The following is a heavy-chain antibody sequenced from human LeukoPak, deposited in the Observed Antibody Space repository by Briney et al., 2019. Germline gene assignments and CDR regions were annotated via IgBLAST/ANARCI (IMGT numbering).Heavy chain of an antibody. J-gene: IGHJ4*02. CDR1: GFTFSDYY. CDR3: ARDTYYYDSSGYYFTEPIFDY. Sequence: PGGSLRLSCAASGFTFSDYYMSWIRQAPGEGLEWVSYISSSGSTIYYADSVKGRFTISRDNAKNSLYLQMNSLRAEDTAVYYCARDTYYYDSSGYYFTEPIFDYWGQGTLVTVSS. V-gene: IGHV3-11*04. CDR2: ISSSGSTI. D-gene: IGHD3-22*01.